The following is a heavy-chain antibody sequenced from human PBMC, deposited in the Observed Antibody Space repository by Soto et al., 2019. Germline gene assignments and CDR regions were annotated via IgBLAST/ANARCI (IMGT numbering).Heavy chain of an antibody. D-gene: IGHD6-19*01. V-gene: IGHV3-9*01. CDR2: ISWNSGSI. Sequence: GGSLRLSCAASGFTFVDYAMHWVRQAPGKGLEWVSGISWNSGSIGYADSVKGRFTISRDDAKNSLYLQMNSLRAEDTALYYCAKGEQWLDYYYYGMDVWGQGTTVTVSS. CDR1: GFTFVDYA. J-gene: IGHJ6*02. CDR3: AKGEQWLDYYYYGMDV.